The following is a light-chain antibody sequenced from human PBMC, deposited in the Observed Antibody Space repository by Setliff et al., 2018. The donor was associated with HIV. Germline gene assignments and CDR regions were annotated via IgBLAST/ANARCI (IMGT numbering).Light chain of an antibody. V-gene: IGLV2-8*01. J-gene: IGLJ2*01. Sequence: QSVLTQPPSASGSPGQSVTISCTGTRSDVGGYNYVSWYQQHPGKAPKLMIYEVSKRPSGVPDRFSGSKSGNTASLTVSGLQAEDEADYYCSSYAGSNNLVFGGGTKVTV. CDR3: SSYAGSNNLV. CDR1: RSDVGGYNY. CDR2: EVS.